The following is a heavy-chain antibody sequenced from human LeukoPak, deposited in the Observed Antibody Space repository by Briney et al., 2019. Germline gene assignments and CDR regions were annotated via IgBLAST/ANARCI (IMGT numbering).Heavy chain of an antibody. CDR3: ARAWDDSSGYYPPYFDY. CDR2: IYYSGST. D-gene: IGHD3-22*01. Sequence: SETLSLTRTVSGGSISSYYWSWIRQPPGKGLEWIGYIYYSGSTNYNPSLKSRVTISVDTSKNQFSLKLSSVTAADTAVYYCARAWDDSSGYYPPYFDYWGQGTLVTVSS. V-gene: IGHV4-59*01. J-gene: IGHJ4*02. CDR1: GGSISSYY.